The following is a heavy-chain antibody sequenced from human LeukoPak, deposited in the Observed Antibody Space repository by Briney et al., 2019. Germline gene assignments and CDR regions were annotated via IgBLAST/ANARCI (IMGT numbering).Heavy chain of an antibody. CDR2: IIPIFGTA. V-gene: IGHV1-69*01. CDR1: GGTFSSYA. J-gene: IGHJ4*02. CDR3: ARDWQGMYYFDY. Sequence: SVKVSCKASGGTFSSYAISWVRQAPGQGLEWMGGIIPIFGTANYAQKFQGRVTITADESTSTAYMELSSLRSEDTAVYYCARDWQGMYYFDYWGQGTLVTVSS.